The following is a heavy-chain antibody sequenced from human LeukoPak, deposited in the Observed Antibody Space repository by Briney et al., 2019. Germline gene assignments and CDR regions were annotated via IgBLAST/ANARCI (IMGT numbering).Heavy chain of an antibody. D-gene: IGHD3-22*01. V-gene: IGHV3-23*01. J-gene: IGHJ4*02. Sequence: TGGSLRLSCAASGFTFSSYAMSWVRQAPGKGLEWGSGVSNSGGSTYYADSVKGRFTISRDNSQNPLYLQMNSLRAEDTAVYYCAKADRTIVVVMVDYWGQGTLVTVSS. CDR3: AKADRTIVVVMVDY. CDR2: VSNSGGST. CDR1: GFTFSSYA.